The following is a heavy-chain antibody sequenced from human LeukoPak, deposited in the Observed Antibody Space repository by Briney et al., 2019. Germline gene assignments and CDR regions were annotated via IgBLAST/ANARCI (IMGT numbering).Heavy chain of an antibody. Sequence: GGSLRLSCAASGFTFSSYSMNWVRQAPGKGLEWVSYISSSSSTIYYADSVKGRFTISRDNAKNSLYLQMNSLRAEDTAVYYCARRYYDSSGYIHPYYFDYWGQGTLVTVSS. V-gene: IGHV3-48*01. J-gene: IGHJ4*02. CDR1: GFTFSSYS. D-gene: IGHD3-22*01. CDR2: ISSSSSTI. CDR3: ARRYYDSSGYIHPYYFDY.